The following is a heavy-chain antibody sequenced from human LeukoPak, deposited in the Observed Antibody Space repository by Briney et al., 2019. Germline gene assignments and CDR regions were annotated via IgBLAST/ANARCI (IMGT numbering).Heavy chain of an antibody. J-gene: IGHJ4*02. CDR1: GFTFRNYW. D-gene: IGHD3-16*01. CDR3: VRGGGTFDY. V-gene: IGHV3-30-3*01. Sequence: GGSLRLSCAGSGFTFRNYWINWVRQAPGKGLEWVAVISYDGSNKYYADSVKGRFTISRDNSKNTLYLQMNSLRAEDTAVYYCVRGGGTFDYWGPGTLVTVSS. CDR2: ISYDGSNK.